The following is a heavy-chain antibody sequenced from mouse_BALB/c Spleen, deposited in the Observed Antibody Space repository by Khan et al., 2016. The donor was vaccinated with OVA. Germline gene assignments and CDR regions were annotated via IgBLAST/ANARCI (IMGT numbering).Heavy chain of an antibody. CDR2: IWAGGST. Sequence: QVQLKESGPGLVAPAQTLSITCTVSGFSLISYGVNWVRQPPGKGLEWLGVIWAGGSTNYNSAPMSRPSISKDNSKSQVFLKMNSLQTDDTAMYYCARFYDSYYAMDYWGQGTSVTVSS. CDR3: ARFYDSYYAMDY. D-gene: IGHD2-3*01. V-gene: IGHV2-9*02. J-gene: IGHJ4*01. CDR1: GFSLISYG.